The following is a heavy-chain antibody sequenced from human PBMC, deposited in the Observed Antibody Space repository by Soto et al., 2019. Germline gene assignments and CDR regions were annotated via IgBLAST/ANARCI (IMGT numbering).Heavy chain of an antibody. J-gene: IGHJ6*02. CDR3: ARTTGIAAAGTWDV. V-gene: IGHV5-51*01. CDR1: GYCFTSYW. D-gene: IGHD6-13*01. Sequence: GESLKISCRGSGYCFTSYWIGWVRQMHGQGLEWMGMLYPGDSDTRYSPSFQGQVTISADKSISTAYLQWSNMKASETAMYYCARTTGIAAAGTWDVWGQGTTVTGSS. CDR2: LYPGDSDT.